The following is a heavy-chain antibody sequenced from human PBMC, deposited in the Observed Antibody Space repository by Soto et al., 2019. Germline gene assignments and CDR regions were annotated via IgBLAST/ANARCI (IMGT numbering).Heavy chain of an antibody. CDR1: GGTFSSYA. D-gene: IGHD3-10*01. V-gene: IGHV1-69*01. CDR2: IIPIFGTA. J-gene: IGHJ4*02. Sequence: QVQLVQSGAEVKKPGSSVKVSCKASGGTFSSYAISWVRQAPGQGLEWMGGIIPIFGTANYAQKFQGRVTITADESTSTAYMELSSLSSEDTAVYYCARSWIRGPYDSLFDYWGQGTLVTVSS. CDR3: ARSWIRGPYDSLFDY.